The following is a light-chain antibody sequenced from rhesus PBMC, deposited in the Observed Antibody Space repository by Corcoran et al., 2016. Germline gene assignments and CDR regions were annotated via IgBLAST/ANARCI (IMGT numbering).Light chain of an antibody. CDR2: GAS. Sequence: EIVMTQSPATLSLSPGERATLPCRASQSVSSSFAWYQRKPGQAPKLLLYGASSRVTGITDRFSGSGARTDCTRTISSLEPEDVACYFCQRERNWSYSFGQGTKVEIK. CDR1: QSVSSS. J-gene: IGKJ2*01. V-gene: IGKV3-17*01. CDR3: QRERNWSYS.